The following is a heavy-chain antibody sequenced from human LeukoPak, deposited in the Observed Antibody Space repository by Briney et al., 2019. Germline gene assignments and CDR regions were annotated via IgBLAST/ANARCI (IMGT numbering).Heavy chain of an antibody. V-gene: IGHV3-23*01. J-gene: IGHJ6*02. Sequence: QPGGSLRLSCVASGFPYNSYTMSWVRQAPGKGLEWVSGILGGSGGGTYYADSVKGRFTISRDNSKNTLYLQMNSLRAEDTAVYYCARDKYYDFWSGYWVPYYYYGMDVWGQGTTVTVSS. CDR1: GFPYNSYT. CDR3: ARDKYYDFWSGYWVPYYYYGMDV. D-gene: IGHD3-3*01. CDR2: ILGGSGGGT.